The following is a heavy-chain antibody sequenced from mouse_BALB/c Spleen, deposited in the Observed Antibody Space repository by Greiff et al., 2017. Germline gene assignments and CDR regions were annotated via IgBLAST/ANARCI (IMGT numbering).Heavy chain of an antibody. V-gene: IGHV1-82*01. Sequence: QVQLQQSGPELVKPGASVKISCKASGYAFSSSWMNWVKQRPGQGLEWIGRIYPGDGDTNYNGKFKGKATLTADKSSSTAYMQLSSLTSVDSAVYFCARNGNFDYWGQGTTLTVSS. CDR2: IYPGDGDT. CDR3: ARNGNFDY. J-gene: IGHJ2*01. D-gene: IGHD2-1*01. CDR1: GYAFSSSW.